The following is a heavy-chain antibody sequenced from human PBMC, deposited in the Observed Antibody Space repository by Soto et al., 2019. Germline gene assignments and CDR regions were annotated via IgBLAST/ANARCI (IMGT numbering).Heavy chain of an antibody. D-gene: IGHD7-27*01. V-gene: IGHV4-39*01. CDR3: ARLGTQGYYFDY. CDR2: IYYSGST. J-gene: IGHJ4*02. CDR1: GGSISSSSYY. Sequence: KQSQTLSLTCTVSGGSISSSSYYWGWIRQPPGKGLEWIGSIYYSGSTYYNPSLKSRVTISVDTSKNQFSLKLSSVTAADTAVYYCARLGTQGYYFDYWGQGTLVTVSS.